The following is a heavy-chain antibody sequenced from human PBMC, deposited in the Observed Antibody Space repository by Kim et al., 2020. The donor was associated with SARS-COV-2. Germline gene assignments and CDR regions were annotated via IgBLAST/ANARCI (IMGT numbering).Heavy chain of an antibody. CDR2: IIPILGIA. J-gene: IGHJ6*02. CDR3: ARGASQYDILTGNPHYYYYGMDV. D-gene: IGHD3-9*01. Sequence: SVKVSCKASGGTFSSYAISWVRQAPGQGLEWMGRIIPILGIANYAQKFQGRVTITADKSTSTAYMELSSLRSEDTAVYYCARGASQYDILTGNPHYYYYGMDVWGQGTTVTVSS. V-gene: IGHV1-69*04. CDR1: GGTFSSYA.